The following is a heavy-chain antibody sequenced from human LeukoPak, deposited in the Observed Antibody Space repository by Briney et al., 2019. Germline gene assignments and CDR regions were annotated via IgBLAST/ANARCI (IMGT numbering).Heavy chain of an antibody. D-gene: IGHD1-26*01. J-gene: IGHJ4*02. CDR1: GFTFSGYW. Sequence: GGSLRLSCAASGFTFSGYWMGWVRQTPEKGLEWVANIKQDGYEKYYVDSVKGRFTISRDNAKNSLYLQMNSLRADGTAIYYCARDKIVGPTTLDYWGQGTLVTVSS. CDR2: IKQDGYEK. V-gene: IGHV3-7*01. CDR3: ARDKIVGPTTLDY.